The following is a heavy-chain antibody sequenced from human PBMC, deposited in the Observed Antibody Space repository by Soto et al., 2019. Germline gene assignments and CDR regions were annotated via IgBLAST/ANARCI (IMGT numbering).Heavy chain of an antibody. D-gene: IGHD4-17*01. CDR2: MNPNSGNT. V-gene: IGHV1-8*01. J-gene: IGHJ3*02. Sequence: ASVKVSCKASGYTFTHYDINWVRQATGQGLEWMGWMNPNSGNTGFAQKFQGRVTLTKNTSISTAYMELTSLRSEDTAVYYCVRVYGDYTNDAFDIWGQGTMVTVSS. CDR1: GYTFTHYD. CDR3: VRVYGDYTNDAFDI.